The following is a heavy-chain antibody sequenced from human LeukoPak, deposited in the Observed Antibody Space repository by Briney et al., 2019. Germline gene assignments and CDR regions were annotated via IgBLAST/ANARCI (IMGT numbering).Heavy chain of an antibody. CDR3: ARGSYDSSDFEYFHH. Sequence: ASVKVSCKASGYTFIGNYMHWVRQAPGQGLEWMGWINPNSGGTNYAQKFQGRVTMTRDTSISTAYMELNRLRSDGTAVYYCARGSYDSSDFEYFHHWGQGTLVTVPS. CDR1: GYTFIGNY. D-gene: IGHD3-22*01. CDR2: INPNSGGT. J-gene: IGHJ1*01. V-gene: IGHV1-2*02.